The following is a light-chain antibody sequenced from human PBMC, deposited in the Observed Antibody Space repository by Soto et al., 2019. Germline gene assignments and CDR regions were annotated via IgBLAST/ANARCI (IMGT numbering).Light chain of an antibody. V-gene: IGKV2-30*01. CDR3: MQGTHWPLT. CDR2: KIS. Sequence: VVMPQSPLSLPVTLGQPAAISCRSSQSLGYSDGNSYLTWFQQRPGQSPRRLIYKISDRDSGVPDRFSGSGSATDFTLKISRVEAEDVGVYYCMQGTHWPLTFGQGTRLGI. CDR1: QSLGYSDGNSY. J-gene: IGKJ5*01.